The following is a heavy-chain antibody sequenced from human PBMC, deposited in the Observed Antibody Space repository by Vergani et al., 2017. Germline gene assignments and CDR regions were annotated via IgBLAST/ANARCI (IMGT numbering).Heavy chain of an antibody. D-gene: IGHD2-2*02. J-gene: IGHJ4*02. CDR3: ARDRLVVPAAIRYFDY. V-gene: IGHV5-51*01. Sequence: EVQLVQSGAEVKKPGESLKISCKGSGYSFTSYWIGWVRQMPGKGLEWMGIIYPGDSDTRYSPSFQGQVTISADKSISTAYLQWSSLKASDTAMYYCARDRLVVPAAIRYFDYWGQGTLVTVSS. CDR1: GYSFTSYW. CDR2: IYPGDSDT.